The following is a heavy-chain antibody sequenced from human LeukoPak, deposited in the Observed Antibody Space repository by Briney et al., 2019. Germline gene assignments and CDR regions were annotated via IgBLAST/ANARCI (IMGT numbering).Heavy chain of an antibody. Sequence: GGSLRLSCAASGFTFSSYAMSWVRQAPGKGLEWVSAISGSGGSTYYADSVKGRFTISRDNSKNTLYLQMNSLRAEDTAVYYCARDEGDSGSYYVDYWGQGTLVTVSS. CDR2: ISGSGGST. CDR3: ARDEGDSGSYYVDY. D-gene: IGHD1-26*01. J-gene: IGHJ4*02. V-gene: IGHV3-23*01. CDR1: GFTFSSYA.